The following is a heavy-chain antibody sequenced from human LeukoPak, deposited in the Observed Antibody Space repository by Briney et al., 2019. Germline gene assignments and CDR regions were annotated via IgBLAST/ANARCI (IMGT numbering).Heavy chain of an antibody. CDR3: ARGRRGDYDKLLGFDP. CDR1: GGSISSYY. V-gene: IGHV4-4*07. J-gene: IGHJ5*02. D-gene: IGHD3-22*01. CDR2: VYTSGST. Sequence: KSSETLSLTCTVSGGSISSYYWSWIRQPAGKGLEWIGRVYTSGSTNYNPSLKSRVTMSVDTSKNQFSLKLSSVTAADTAVYYCARGRRGDYDKLLGFDPWGQGTLVTVSS.